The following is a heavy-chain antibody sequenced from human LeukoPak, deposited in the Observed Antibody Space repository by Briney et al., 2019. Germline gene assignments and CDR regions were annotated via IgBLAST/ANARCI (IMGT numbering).Heavy chain of an antibody. V-gene: IGHV4-39*01. D-gene: IGHD3-10*01. CDR1: GGSISSGGYY. J-gene: IGHJ4*02. Sequence: SETLSLTCTVSGGSISSGGYYWSWIRQPPGKGLEWIGSIYYSGSTYYNPSLKSRVTISVDTSKNQFSLKLSSVTAADTAVYYCARQMGAAMVRGNFDYWGQGTLVTVSS. CDR3: ARQMGAAMVRGNFDY. CDR2: IYYSGST.